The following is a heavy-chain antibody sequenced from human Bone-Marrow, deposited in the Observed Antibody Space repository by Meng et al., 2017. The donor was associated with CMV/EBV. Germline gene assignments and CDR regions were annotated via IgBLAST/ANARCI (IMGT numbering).Heavy chain of an antibody. D-gene: IGHD3-22*01. CDR3: ARDRGGVYYDSSGFVDY. Sequence: GESLKISCAASGFTFSSYAMSWVRQAPGKGLEWVSVIYSGGSSTYYADSVKGRFTISRDNAKNSLYLQMNSLRAEDTAVYYCARDRGGVYYDSSGFVDYWGQGTLVTVSS. J-gene: IGHJ4*02. CDR1: GFTFSSYA. V-gene: IGHV3-23*03. CDR2: IYSGGSST.